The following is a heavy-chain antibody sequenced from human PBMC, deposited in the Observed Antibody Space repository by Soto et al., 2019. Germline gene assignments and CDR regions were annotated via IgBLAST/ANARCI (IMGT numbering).Heavy chain of an antibody. V-gene: IGHV6-1*01. CDR1: VDIVSSNSAA. D-gene: IGHD6-13*01. CDR2: TYYRSKWYN. CDR3: ARGRAAGREEWADP. Sequence: SQTLSLTCDIAVDIVSSNSAAWNWIRQSPSRGLEWLGRTYYRSKWYNDYAVSVRGRITINPDTSKNQFSLQLKSVTPDDTAVYYCARGRAAGREEWADPRGQGPQVTVSS. J-gene: IGHJ5*02.